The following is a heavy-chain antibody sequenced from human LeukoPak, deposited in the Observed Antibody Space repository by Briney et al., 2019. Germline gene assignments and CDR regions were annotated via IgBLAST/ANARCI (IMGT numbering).Heavy chain of an antibody. CDR3: ANEWLHVSGSYKANN. Sequence: PGGSLRLSCAASGFTFSSYGMHWVRQAPGKGLEWVAFIRNDGSDKYHADSVKGRFIISRDNSKNTLYLQMNSLRTEDTAVYYCANEWLHVSGSYKANNWGQGTLVTVSS. D-gene: IGHD3-10*01. CDR2: IRNDGSDK. V-gene: IGHV3-30*02. J-gene: IGHJ4*02. CDR1: GFTFSSYG.